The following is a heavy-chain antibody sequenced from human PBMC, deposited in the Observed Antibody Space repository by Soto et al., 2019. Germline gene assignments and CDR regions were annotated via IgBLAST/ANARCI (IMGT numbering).Heavy chain of an antibody. Sequence: SGPTLVNPTQTLTLTCTFSGFSLITSGMCVSWIRQPPGKALEWLALIDWDDDKYYSTSLKTRLTISKDTSKNQVVLTMTNMDPVDTATYYCARMARGPNYDFWRDQANYYVMDFWGQGTTVTVSS. CDR2: IDWDDDK. D-gene: IGHD3-3*01. CDR3: ARMARGPNYDFWRDQANYYVMDF. J-gene: IGHJ6*02. CDR1: GFSLITSGMC. V-gene: IGHV2-70*01.